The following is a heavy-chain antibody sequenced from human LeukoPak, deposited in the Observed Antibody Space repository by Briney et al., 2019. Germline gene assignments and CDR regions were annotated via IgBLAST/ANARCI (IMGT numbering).Heavy chain of an antibody. V-gene: IGHV3-53*01. CDR2: IYSGGST. J-gene: IGHJ6*02. CDR1: GFTVSSNY. D-gene: IGHD3-3*01. Sequence: GGSLRLSCAASGFTVSSNYMSWVRQAPGKGLEWVSFIYSGGSTYYADSVKGRFTISRDNSKNTLYLQMNSLRAEDTAVYYCARDTGPFTYYDFWSGPYGMDVWGQGTTVTVSS. CDR3: ARDTGPFTYYDFWSGPYGMDV.